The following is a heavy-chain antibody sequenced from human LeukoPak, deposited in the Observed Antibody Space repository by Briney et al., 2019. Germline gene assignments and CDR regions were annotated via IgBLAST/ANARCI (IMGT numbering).Heavy chain of an antibody. CDR2: ISVYNGNT. D-gene: IGHD3-10*01. CDR3: VRDNAGVFDY. CDR1: GYTFTNYG. Sequence: ASLKVSCKASGYTFTNYGISWVRQAPGQGLEWMGWISVYNGNTKNAQKLQGRVTMTTDTSASTAYVEVRSLRSDDMAVYYCVRDNAGVFDYWGQGSLVTVSS. V-gene: IGHV1-18*03. J-gene: IGHJ4*02.